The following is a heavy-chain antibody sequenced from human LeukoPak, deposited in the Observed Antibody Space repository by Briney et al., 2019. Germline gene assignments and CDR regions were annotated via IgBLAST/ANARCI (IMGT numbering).Heavy chain of an antibody. V-gene: IGHV3-66*02. CDR3: ARIDTALDNDAFDI. J-gene: IGHJ3*02. Sequence: GGSLRLSCAASGFTISSNYMSWVRQAPGKGLEGFSVIYSGGSTYYPDSVKGRFTISRDNSKNTLYLQMNSLRAEDTAVYYCARIDTALDNDAFDIWGQGTMVTVSS. D-gene: IGHD5-18*01. CDR2: IYSGGST. CDR1: GFTISSNY.